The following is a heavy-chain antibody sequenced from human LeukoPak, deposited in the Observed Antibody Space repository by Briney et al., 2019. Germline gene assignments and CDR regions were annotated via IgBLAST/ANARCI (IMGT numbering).Heavy chain of an antibody. CDR1: GFTFSSSW. J-gene: IGHJ4*02. CDR2: IKCDGSEK. CDR3: VRVQSSDFDY. V-gene: IGHV3-52*01. Sequence: PGGSLRLSCAASGFTFSSSWMHWVCQAPEKGLEWVADIKCDGSEKYYVDSVKGRLTISRDNAKNSLYLQVNSLRAEDMTVYYSVRVQSSDFDYWGQGTLVTVSS. D-gene: IGHD6-6*01.